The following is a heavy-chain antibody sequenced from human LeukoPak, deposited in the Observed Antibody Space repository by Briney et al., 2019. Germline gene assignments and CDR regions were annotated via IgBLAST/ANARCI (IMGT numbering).Heavy chain of an antibody. J-gene: IGHJ4*02. Sequence: SVKVSCKASGGTFSSYAISWVRQAPGQGREWRGGIIPIFGTANYAQKFQGRVTITADESTSTAYMELSSLRSEDTAVYYCARAHGEGAAAAHWGQGTLVTVSS. D-gene: IGHD6-13*01. V-gene: IGHV1-69*13. CDR3: ARAHGEGAAAAH. CDR2: IIPIFGTA. CDR1: GGTFSSYA.